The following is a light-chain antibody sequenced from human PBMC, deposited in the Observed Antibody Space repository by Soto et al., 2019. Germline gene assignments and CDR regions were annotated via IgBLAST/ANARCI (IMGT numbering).Light chain of an antibody. CDR1: SNHIGLYNY. CDR3: SSYTLSSTWV. J-gene: IGLJ3*02. Sequence: QSALTQPASVSGSPGQSITISCTGTSNHIGLYNYVSWYQQHPGKAPKLVIYEVTYRPSGVSDRFSGSKSDNTASLTISGLQAEDEADYYCSSYTLSSTWVFGGGTKVTVL. CDR2: EVT. V-gene: IGLV2-14*01.